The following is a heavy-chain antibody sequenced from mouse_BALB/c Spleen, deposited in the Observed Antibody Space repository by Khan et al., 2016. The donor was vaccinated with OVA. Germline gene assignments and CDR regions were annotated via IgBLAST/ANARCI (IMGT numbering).Heavy chain of an antibody. CDR1: GFNIKDTY. D-gene: IGHD2-3*01. CDR3: AREGYDPYVMDY. Sequence: EVQLQESGADLVRPGASVKLSCTASGFNIKDTYMHWVKQSPEQGLEWIGRLDPATGNSKYGPRFQAKATITADTSSNTAYLHLSSLTSEVTAVYYCAREGYDPYVMDYWGQGTSVTVSS. J-gene: IGHJ4*01. V-gene: IGHV14-3*02. CDR2: LDPATGNS.